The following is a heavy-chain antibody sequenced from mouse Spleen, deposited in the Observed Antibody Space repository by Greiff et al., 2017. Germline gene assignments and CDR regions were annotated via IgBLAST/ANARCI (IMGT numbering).Heavy chain of an antibody. CDR3: ASPNWDGAMDY. CDR2: ISSGGSYT. V-gene: IGHV5-9-1*01. J-gene: IGHJ4*01. CDR1: GFTFSSYA. D-gene: IGHD4-1*02. Sequence: EVKVVESGGGLVKPGGSLKLSCAASGFTFSSYAMSWVRQTPEKRLEWVATISSGGSYTYYPDSVKGRFTISRDNAKNTLYLQMSSLRSEDTAMYYCASPNWDGAMDYWGQGTSVTVSS.